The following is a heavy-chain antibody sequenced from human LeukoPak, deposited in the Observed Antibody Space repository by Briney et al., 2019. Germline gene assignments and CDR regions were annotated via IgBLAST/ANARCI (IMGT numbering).Heavy chain of an antibody. J-gene: IGHJ5*02. CDR2: ISYTGST. CDR3: ARDDYRGVTNFEP. CDR1: GGSISPYF. D-gene: IGHD3-10*01. Sequence: SETLSLTCTVSGGSISPYFWSWMRQTPGKGLEWIGYISYTGSTNYNPALKSRVTISVDTSKNQFSLQLTSVTGADTAVYYSARDDYRGVTNFEPWGEGTLVTVSS. V-gene: IGHV4-59*01.